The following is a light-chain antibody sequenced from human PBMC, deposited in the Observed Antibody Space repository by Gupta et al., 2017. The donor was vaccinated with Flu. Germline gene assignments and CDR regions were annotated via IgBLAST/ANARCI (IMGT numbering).Light chain of an antibody. CDR2: DAS. V-gene: IGKV3-20*01. CDR3: QQYVTSPFT. CDR1: QSVSSSY. J-gene: IGKJ4*01. Sequence: GTLSLSPGERATLSCRASQSVSSSYLAWFQQTPGQAPRLLIYDASTRATGIPDRFSGSGSGTDFTLIISRLEPEDFAVYYCQQYVTSPFTFGGGTKVEIK.